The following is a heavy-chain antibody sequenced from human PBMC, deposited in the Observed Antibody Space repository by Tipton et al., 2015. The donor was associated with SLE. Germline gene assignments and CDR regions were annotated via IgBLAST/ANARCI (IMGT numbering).Heavy chain of an antibody. CDR2: IIPILGIA. V-gene: IGHV1-69*09. CDR3: ARVWTGDNAFDI. J-gene: IGHJ3*02. D-gene: IGHD3/OR15-3a*01. Sequence: QVQLVQSGAEVKKPGSSVKVSCKASGGTFSSYTISWVRQAPGQGLEWMGRIIPILGIANYAQKFQGRVTITADKSTSTAYMELSSLRSEDTAVYYCARVWTGDNAFDIWGQGTMVTVSS. CDR1: GGTFSSYT.